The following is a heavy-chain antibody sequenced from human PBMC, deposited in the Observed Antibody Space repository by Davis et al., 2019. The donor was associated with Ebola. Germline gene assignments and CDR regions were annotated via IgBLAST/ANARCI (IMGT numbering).Heavy chain of an antibody. D-gene: IGHD4-17*01. J-gene: IGHJ6*02. Sequence: GESLKISCAASGFTFSSYAMTWVRQAPGKGLEWVSGISGSGGSSYYADSVKGRFTFSRDNSKNTLYLQMNNLRAEDTAVYYCAKGSLYGSRSITAGMDVWGQGTTVTVSS. CDR1: GFTFSSYA. CDR2: ISGSGGSS. CDR3: AKGSLYGSRSITAGMDV. V-gene: IGHV3-23*01.